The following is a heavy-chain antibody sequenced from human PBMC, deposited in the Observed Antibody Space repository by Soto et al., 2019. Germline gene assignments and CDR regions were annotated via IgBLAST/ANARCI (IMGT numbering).Heavy chain of an antibody. CDR2: ISSDGSSK. D-gene: IGHD2-21*01. CDR1: GFTFTIFG. V-gene: IGHV3-30*18. CDR3: AKDLFPTSGQRFFFES. J-gene: IGHJ4*02. Sequence: PGGSLRLSCAASGFTFTIFGMHWVRQAPGKGLEWVAVISSDGSSKFYADSVKGRFTISSDNVRGTLYLQMNGLRVEDAALYFCAKDLFPTSGQRFFFESWGQGSLVTVSS.